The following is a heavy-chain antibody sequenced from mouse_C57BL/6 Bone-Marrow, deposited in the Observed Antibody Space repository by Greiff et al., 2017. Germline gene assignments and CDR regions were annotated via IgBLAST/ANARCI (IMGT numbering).Heavy chain of an antibody. J-gene: IGHJ1*03. CDR3: ARVIYYYGSSYVYWYFDV. CDR1: GYAFTNYL. CDR2: INPGSGGT. D-gene: IGHD1-1*01. V-gene: IGHV1-54*01. Sequence: QVQLQQSGAELVRPGTSVKVSCKASGYAFTNYLIEWVKQRPGQGLEWIGVINPGSGGTNYNEKFKGKATLTAYKSSSTAYMQRSSLTSEDSAVYFCARVIYYYGSSYVYWYFDVWGTGTTVTVSS.